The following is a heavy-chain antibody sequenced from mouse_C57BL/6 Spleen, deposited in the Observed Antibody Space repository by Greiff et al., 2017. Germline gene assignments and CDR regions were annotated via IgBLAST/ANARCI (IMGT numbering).Heavy chain of an antibody. V-gene: IGHV1-9*01. Sequence: VQLQQSGAELMKPGASVKLSCKATGYTFTGYWIEWVKQRPGHGLEWIGEILPGRGRTNYNEKFKGKATLTAETSSNTAYMQLSSLTTEDAAIYDCARWVLLRWDYWGQGTSVTVSS. CDR1: GYTFTGYW. D-gene: IGHD1-1*01. J-gene: IGHJ4*01. CDR3: ARWVLLRWDY. CDR2: ILPGRGRT.